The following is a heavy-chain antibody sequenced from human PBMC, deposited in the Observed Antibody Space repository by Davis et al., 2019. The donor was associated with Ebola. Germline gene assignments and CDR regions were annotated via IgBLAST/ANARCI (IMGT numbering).Heavy chain of an antibody. Sequence: GSLRLSCAASGFTFSSYWMHWVRQAPGKGLVWVSRINSDGSSTSYADSVKGRFTISRDNTKNTLYLQMNSLRAEDTAVYYCAKEPNYVGAFDIWGQGTMVTVSS. CDR3: AKEPNYVGAFDI. CDR2: INSDGSST. CDR1: GFTFSSYW. V-gene: IGHV3-74*01. D-gene: IGHD1-7*01. J-gene: IGHJ3*02.